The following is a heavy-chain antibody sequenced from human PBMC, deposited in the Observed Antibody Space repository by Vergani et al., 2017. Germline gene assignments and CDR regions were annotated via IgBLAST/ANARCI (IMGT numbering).Heavy chain of an antibody. CDR3: ARGSTHWKQGAFDI. V-gene: IGHV4-61*02. D-gene: IGHD1-1*01. CDR2: NYTTGST. J-gene: IGHJ3*02. Sequence: QVQLQESGPGLMKPSQTLSLTCTVSGDSIFSGNYYWSWIRQPAENELEWIGRNYTTGSTNYNPSLESRVTMSLDSSRNRFSLSLSSVTAADTAIYFCARGSTHWKQGAFDIWGQGTLVTVSS. CDR1: GDSIFSGNYY.